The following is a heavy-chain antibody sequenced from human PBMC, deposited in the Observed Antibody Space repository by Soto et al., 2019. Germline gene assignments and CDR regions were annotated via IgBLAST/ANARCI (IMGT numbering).Heavy chain of an antibody. CDR1: GFTFSSYA. Sequence: QVQLVESGGGVVQPGRSLRLSCAASGFTFSSYAMHWVGQAPGKGLEWVAVISYDGSNKYYADSVKGRFTISRDNSKNTLYLQMNSLRGEDTAVYYCARVEVGPNYWGQGTLVTVSS. J-gene: IGHJ4*02. D-gene: IGHD2-15*01. CDR2: ISYDGSNK. V-gene: IGHV3-30-3*01. CDR3: ARVEVGPNY.